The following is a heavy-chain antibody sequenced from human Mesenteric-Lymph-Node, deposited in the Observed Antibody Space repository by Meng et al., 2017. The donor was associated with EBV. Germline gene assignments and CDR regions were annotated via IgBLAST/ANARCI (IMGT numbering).Heavy chain of an antibody. CDR2: INHSGST. Sequence: LQQGGAGLLKPSETLSLTCAVYGGSFSGYYWSWIRQPPGKGLEWIGEINHSGSTNYNPSLKSRVTISVDTSKNQFSLKLSSVTAADTAVYYCARGEKGPIDYWGQGTLVTASS. J-gene: IGHJ4*02. V-gene: IGHV4-34*01. CDR3: ARGEKGPIDY. CDR1: GGSFSGYY.